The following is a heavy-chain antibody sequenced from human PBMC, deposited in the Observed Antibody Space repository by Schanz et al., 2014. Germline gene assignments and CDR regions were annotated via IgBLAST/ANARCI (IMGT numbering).Heavy chain of an antibody. Sequence: EVQVVESGGGLVQPGGSLRLSCAASGFTFSGYWMSWVRQAPGEGLVWVANIKLDGSEKYDVDSVKGRFTISRDNAKNSLYLQMNSLTAEDTAVYYCAKYGTGKGVSFEYWGQGTLVTVSS. CDR1: GFTFSGYW. J-gene: IGHJ4*02. CDR2: IKLDGSEK. V-gene: IGHV3-7*01. D-gene: IGHD1-26*01. CDR3: AKYGTGKGVSFEY.